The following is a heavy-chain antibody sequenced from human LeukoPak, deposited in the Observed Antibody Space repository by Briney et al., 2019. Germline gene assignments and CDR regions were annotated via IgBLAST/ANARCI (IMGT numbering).Heavy chain of an antibody. CDR1: GFTFSSYW. D-gene: IGHD3-3*01. CDR2: IKQDGSEK. Sequence: GGSLRLSCAASGFTFSSYWMSWVRQAPGKGLEWVANIKQDGSEKYYVDSVKGRFTISRDNAKNSLYLQMNSLRGEDTAVYYCARDPTYDFWSGYLSEYYFDYWGQGTLVTVSS. J-gene: IGHJ4*02. CDR3: ARDPTYDFWSGYLSEYYFDY. V-gene: IGHV3-7*01.